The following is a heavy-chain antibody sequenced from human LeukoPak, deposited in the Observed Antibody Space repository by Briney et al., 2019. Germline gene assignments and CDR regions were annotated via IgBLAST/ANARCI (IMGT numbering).Heavy chain of an antibody. J-gene: IGHJ6*02. CDR1: GGSFTDYF. Sequence: PSETLFLTCDVFGGSFTDYFWTWIRQSPGKGLEWIGEINDYIGNTNYNPSLSSRVSISLEKSKNQFSLELRSVTAADTAVYYCARGRIAKIVVVHSFQYGMDVWGQGTTVTVSS. CDR3: ARGRIAKIVVVHSFQYGMDV. V-gene: IGHV4-34*01. D-gene: IGHD3-22*01. CDR2: INDYIGNT.